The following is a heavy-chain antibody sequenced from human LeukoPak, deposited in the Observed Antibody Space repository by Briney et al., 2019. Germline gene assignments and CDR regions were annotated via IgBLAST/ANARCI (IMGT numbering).Heavy chain of an antibody. D-gene: IGHD3-22*01. CDR2: ISWKSGTV. CDR1: GFTFDDYA. CDR3: AKDGDDSSGYYPGYYGMDV. J-gene: IGHJ6*02. Sequence: GGSLRLSCAASGFTFDDYAMHWVRQVPGKGLEWVSGISWKSGTVGYADSAKGRFTISRDNANNSLYLQMNSLRAEDTAIYYCAKDGDDSSGYYPGYYGMDVWGQGTTVTVSS. V-gene: IGHV3-9*01.